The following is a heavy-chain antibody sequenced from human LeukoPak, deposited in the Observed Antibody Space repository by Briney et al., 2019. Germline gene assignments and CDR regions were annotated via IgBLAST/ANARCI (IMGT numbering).Heavy chain of an antibody. CDR3: ARDLIGSSGAGSFDI. Sequence: ASVKVSCEASGYTFTGYFMHWVRQAPGQGLEWMGWISPNSGGTNFAQKFQGRVTLTRDTSISTAFIELSGLKFDDTAVYYCARDLIGSSGAGSFDIWGQGKMVTVSS. V-gene: IGHV1-2*02. CDR2: ISPNSGGT. D-gene: IGHD6-6*01. CDR1: GYTFTGYF. J-gene: IGHJ3*02.